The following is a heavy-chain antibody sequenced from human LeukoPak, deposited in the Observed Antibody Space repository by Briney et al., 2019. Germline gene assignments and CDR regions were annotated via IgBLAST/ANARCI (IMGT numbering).Heavy chain of an antibody. CDR3: TTPGPYGSGPYYYYGMDV. D-gene: IGHD3-10*01. CDR2: IKSKTDGGTT. Sequence: GGSLRLSCAGSGFTFTNAWVRWVRQAPGKGLEWVGQIKSKTDGGTTDYAAPVKGRFTISRDDSKNTLYLQMNSLKTEDTAVYYCTTPGPYGSGPYYYYGMDVWGQGTTVTVSS. CDR1: GFTFTNAW. J-gene: IGHJ6*02. V-gene: IGHV3-15*01.